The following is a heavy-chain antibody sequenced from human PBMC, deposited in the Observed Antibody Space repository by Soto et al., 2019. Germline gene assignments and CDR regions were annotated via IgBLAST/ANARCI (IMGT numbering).Heavy chain of an antibody. V-gene: IGHV3-33*01. J-gene: IGHJ6*02. CDR2: IWYDGSNK. Sequence: GGSLSLSCAASGFTFSSYGMHWVRQAPGKGLEWVAVIWYDGSNKYYADSVKGRFTISRDNSKNTLYLQMNSLRAEDTAVYYCARDKGYYYGMDVWGQGTTVTVSS. CDR1: GFTFSSYG. CDR3: ARDKGYYYGMDV.